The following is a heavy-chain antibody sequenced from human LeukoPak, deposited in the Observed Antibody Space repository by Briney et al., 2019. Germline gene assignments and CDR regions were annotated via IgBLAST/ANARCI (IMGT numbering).Heavy chain of an antibody. CDR3: AQAVVAATRYYYYYYMDV. CDR1: GGSFSGYY. CDR2: SNHSGST. Sequence: SETLSLTCAVDGGSFSGYYWSWIRQPPGKGLEWIGESNHSGSTNYNPSLKSRVTISVDTSKNQFSLKLSSVTAADTAVYYCAQAVVAATRYYYYYYMDVWGKGTTVTLSS. J-gene: IGHJ6*03. D-gene: IGHD2-15*01. V-gene: IGHV4-34*01.